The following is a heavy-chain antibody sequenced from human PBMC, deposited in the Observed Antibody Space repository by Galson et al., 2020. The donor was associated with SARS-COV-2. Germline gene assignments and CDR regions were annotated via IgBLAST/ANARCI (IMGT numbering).Heavy chain of an antibody. CDR1: GFTFDDYA. D-gene: IGHD6-13*01. CDR3: AKGVAAGTGMDVDY. CDR2: ISWNSGSI. Sequence: GGSLRLSCAASGFTFDDYAMHWVRQAPGKGLEWVSGISWNSGSIGYADSVKGRFTISRDNAKNSLYLQMNSLRAEDTALYYCAKGVAAGTGMDVDYWGQGTLVTVSS. J-gene: IGHJ4*02. V-gene: IGHV3-9*01.